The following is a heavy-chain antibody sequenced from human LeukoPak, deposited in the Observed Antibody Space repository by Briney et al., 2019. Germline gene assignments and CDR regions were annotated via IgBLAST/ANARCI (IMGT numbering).Heavy chain of an antibody. D-gene: IGHD4-11*01. J-gene: IGHJ4*02. CDR1: GGSISSGGYY. Sequence: SETLSLTCTVSGGSISSGGYYWSWIRQPPGKGLEWIGYIYHSGSTYYNPSLKSRVSISVDRSKNQFSLKLSSVTAADTAVYYCARGFDYSNYGFDYWGQGTLVTVSS. CDR3: ARGFDYSNYGFDY. V-gene: IGHV4-30-2*01. CDR2: IYHSGST.